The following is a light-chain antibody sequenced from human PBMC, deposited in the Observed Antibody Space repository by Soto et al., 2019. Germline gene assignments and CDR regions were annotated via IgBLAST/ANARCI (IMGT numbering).Light chain of an antibody. CDR3: QQYNNWPRT. J-gene: IGKJ1*01. Sequence: EIVMTQSPATLSVSPGERATLSCGASQSVSSNLAWYQQKPGQAPRLLIFGASTRATGIPVRFSGSGSGTEFTLTISSLQSEDFAVYYCQQYNNWPRTFGQGTKVEIK. CDR1: QSVSSN. V-gene: IGKV3-15*01. CDR2: GAS.